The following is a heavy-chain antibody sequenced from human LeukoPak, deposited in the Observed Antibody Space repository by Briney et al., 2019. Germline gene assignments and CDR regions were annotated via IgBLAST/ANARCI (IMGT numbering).Heavy chain of an antibody. CDR1: GFTFSNYV. V-gene: IGHV3-23*01. D-gene: IGHD6-19*01. CDR3: AKAGRLHAVAGWIDY. Sequence: GGSLRLSCAASGFTFSNYVMSWVRQAPGKGLEWVSAIGGGATTYYADYVKGRFAISRDNSKNTLYLQMNGLRAEDTAIYYCAKAGRLHAVAGWIDYWGQGTLVTVS. J-gene: IGHJ4*02. CDR2: IGGGATT.